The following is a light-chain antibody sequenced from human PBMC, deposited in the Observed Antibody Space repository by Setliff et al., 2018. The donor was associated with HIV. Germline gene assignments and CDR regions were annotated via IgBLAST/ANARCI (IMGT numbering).Light chain of an antibody. V-gene: IGLV2-14*03. CDR1: SSDVGGYDY. Sequence: QSALAQPASVSGSPGQSITISCTGTSSDVGGYDYVSWYQQHPGKAPKLMMSDVSKRPSGVSNRFSGSKSGNTASLTISGLQAEDEADYYCSSYTRSGTYVFGTGTKVTVL. CDR2: DVS. CDR3: SSYTRSGTYV. J-gene: IGLJ1*01.